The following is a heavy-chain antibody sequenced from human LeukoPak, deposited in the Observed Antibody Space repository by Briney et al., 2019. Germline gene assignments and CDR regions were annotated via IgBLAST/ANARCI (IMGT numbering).Heavy chain of an antibody. CDR1: GGSISSYY. D-gene: IGHD3-3*01. J-gene: IGHJ4*02. V-gene: IGHV4-4*07. CDR3: ARDRYDFWSGGEYYFDY. Sequence: SETLSLTCTVSGGSISSYYWSWIRQPAGKGLEWIGRIYTSGSTNYNPSLRSRVTMSVDTSKNQFSLKLSSVTAADTAVYYCARDRYDFWSGGEYYFDYWGQGTLVTVSS. CDR2: IYTSGST.